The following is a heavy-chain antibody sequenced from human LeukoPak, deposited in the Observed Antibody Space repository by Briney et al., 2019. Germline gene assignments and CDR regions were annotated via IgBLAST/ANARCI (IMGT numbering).Heavy chain of an antibody. CDR2: INHSGST. CDR1: GGSFSGYY. J-gene: IGHJ4*02. CDR3: ARGRRWSRGYCSSTSCNRGLDY. D-gene: IGHD2-2*02. Sequence: SETLSLTCAVYGGSFSGYYWSWIRQPPGKGLEWIGEINHSGSTNYNPSLKSRVTISVDTSKNQFSLKLSSVTAADTAVYYCARGRRWSRGYCSSTSCNRGLDYWGQGILVTVSS. V-gene: IGHV4-34*01.